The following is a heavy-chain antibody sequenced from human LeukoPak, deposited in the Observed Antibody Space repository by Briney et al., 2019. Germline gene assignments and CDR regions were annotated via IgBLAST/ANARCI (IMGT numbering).Heavy chain of an antibody. CDR2: IYYSGST. V-gene: IGHV4-31*03. CDR3: ARGGAGGRDGYNYGY. CDR1: GGSISSGGYC. Sequence: SETLSLTCTVSGGSISSGGYCWSWIRQHPGKGLEWIGYIYYSGSTYYNPSLKSRVTIAVDTSKNQFSLRLNSVTAADTAVYYCARGGAGGRDGYNYGYWGQGTLVTVSS. D-gene: IGHD5-24*01. J-gene: IGHJ4*02.